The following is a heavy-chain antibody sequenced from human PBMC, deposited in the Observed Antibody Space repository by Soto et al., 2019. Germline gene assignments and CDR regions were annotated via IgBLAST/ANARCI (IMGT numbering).Heavy chain of an antibody. CDR3: AADVGVSSRTFDY. CDR1: GGTFSTYA. CDR2: IIPIFGTA. J-gene: IGHJ4*02. V-gene: IGHV1-69*01. Sequence: QVQLVQSGAEVRKPGSSVKVSCKASGGTFSTYAISWVRQAPGQGLEWMGGIIPIFGTANYAQKFQGRVTITADESTGTAYRELSSLRSEDTAVYYCAADVGVSSRTFDYWGQGSLVTVSS. D-gene: IGHD1-26*01.